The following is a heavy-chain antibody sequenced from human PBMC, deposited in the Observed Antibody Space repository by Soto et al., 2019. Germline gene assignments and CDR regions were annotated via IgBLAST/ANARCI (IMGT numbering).Heavy chain of an antibody. V-gene: IGHV3-23*03. CDR1: GFTFSDYA. D-gene: IGHD3-10*01. J-gene: IGHJ5*02. Sequence: EVQLLESGGGLVQPGGSLRLSCAASGFTFSDYAMSWVRQAPGMRLEWLSIINDGGNTINSADSVKGRFTISRDNSRNTLYLQMNRLRPGDTAVYYCAKVDGSGTYELSPFDLWGQGALVTVTS. CDR3: AKVDGSGTYELSPFDL. CDR2: INDGGNTI.